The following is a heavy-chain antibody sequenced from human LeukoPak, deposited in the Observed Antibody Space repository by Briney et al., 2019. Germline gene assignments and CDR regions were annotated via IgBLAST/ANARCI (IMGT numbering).Heavy chain of an antibody. J-gene: IGHJ4*02. Sequence: GGSLRLSCAASGFTFSSYSMNWVRQAPGKGLEWVSYISSSGSTIYYADSVKGRFTISRDNAKNSLYLQMNSLRAEDTAVYYCAAKYYDFWSGYYDWGQGTLVTVSS. CDR2: ISSSGSTI. D-gene: IGHD3-3*01. CDR1: GFTFSSYS. V-gene: IGHV3-48*04. CDR3: AAKYYDFWSGYYD.